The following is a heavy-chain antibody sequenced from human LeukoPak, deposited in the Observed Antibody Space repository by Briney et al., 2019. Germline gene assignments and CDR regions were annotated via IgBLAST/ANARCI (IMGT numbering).Heavy chain of an antibody. CDR2: IVASSGST. CDR1: GFSISNSA. J-gene: IGHJ4*02. D-gene: IGHD5-12*01. V-gene: IGHV3-23*01. CDR3: AKGAYDYIEMGYFDY. Sequence: GGSLRLSCAASGFSISNSAMSWVRQAPGKGLEWVSLIVASSGSTFYADSVKGRFTISRDSSKNTLYLQMNSLRAEDMAVYYCAKGAYDYIEMGYFDYWGQGTLVTVSP.